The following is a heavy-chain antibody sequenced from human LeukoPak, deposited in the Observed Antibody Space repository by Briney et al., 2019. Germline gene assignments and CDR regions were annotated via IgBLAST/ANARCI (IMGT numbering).Heavy chain of an antibody. J-gene: IGHJ4*02. D-gene: IGHD6-13*01. CDR2: ISGSGGST. Sequence: GGSLRLSCAASGFTFSSYAMSWVRQAPGKGLEWVSAISGSGGSTYYADSVKGRFTISRDNSKNTLYLQMNSLRAEDTAVYYCAKLPSSSWYHAIDYWGQGTLVTVSS. CDR3: AKLPSSSWYHAIDY. CDR1: GFTFSSYA. V-gene: IGHV3-23*01.